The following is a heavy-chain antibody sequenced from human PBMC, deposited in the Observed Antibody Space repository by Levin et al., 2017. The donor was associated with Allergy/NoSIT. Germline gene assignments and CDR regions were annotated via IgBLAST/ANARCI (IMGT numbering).Heavy chain of an antibody. CDR1: GASISGSSFY. Sequence: TSETLSLTCRVSGASISGSSFYWGWIRQPPGKGLEWIGSIYHTGSTYYSPSLKSRITVSVDTSKNQFSLKLRSVTAADTAVYDWAGRTYRAWGQGILVTVAS. D-gene: IGHD3-16*02. CDR3: AGRTYRA. CDR2: IYHTGST. V-gene: IGHV4-39*01. J-gene: IGHJ5*02.